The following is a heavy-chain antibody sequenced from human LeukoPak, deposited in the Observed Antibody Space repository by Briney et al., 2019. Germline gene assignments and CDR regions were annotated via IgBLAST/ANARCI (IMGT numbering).Heavy chain of an antibody. CDR1: GYTFTDYY. V-gene: IGHV1-2*02. CDR3: ARAPRIVVVFPPRLDY. Sequence: ASVKVSCKASGYTFTDYYLHWVRQAPGQGLEWMGWINPNSGGTNYAQKFQDRVTMTGDTSISTAYMELSRLTSDDTAVYYCARAPRIVVVFPPRLDYWGQGTLVTVSS. D-gene: IGHD3-22*01. CDR2: INPNSGGT. J-gene: IGHJ4*02.